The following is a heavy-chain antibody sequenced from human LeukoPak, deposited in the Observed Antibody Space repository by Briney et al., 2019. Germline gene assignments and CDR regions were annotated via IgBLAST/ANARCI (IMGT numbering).Heavy chain of an antibody. CDR3: ARGTTGSADYYYYMDV. J-gene: IGHJ6*03. CDR2: IIPIFGTA. Sequence: ASVKVSCKASGGTFSSYAISWVRQAPGQGLEWMGGIIPIFGTANYARKFQGRVTITTDESMSTAYMELSSLRSEDTAVYYCARGTTGSADYYYYMDVWGKGTTVTVSS. V-gene: IGHV1-69*05. CDR1: GGTFSSYA. D-gene: IGHD1-26*01.